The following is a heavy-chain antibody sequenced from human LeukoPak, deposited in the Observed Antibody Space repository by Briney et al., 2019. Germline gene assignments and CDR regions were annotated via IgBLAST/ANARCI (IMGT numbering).Heavy chain of an antibody. V-gene: IGHV1-69*06. CDR1: VYTFTSYG. CDR2: IIPIFGTA. Sequence: AVPVSCKASVYTFTSYGISWVRQAPGQGLEGMGGIIPIFGTANYAQKFQGRATITADNSTSTAYMELSSLRSEDTAVYYRARGYCSSTSCPQNYYYMDVWGKGTTVTVSS. J-gene: IGHJ6*03. D-gene: IGHD2-2*01. CDR3: ARGYCSSTSCPQNYYYMDV.